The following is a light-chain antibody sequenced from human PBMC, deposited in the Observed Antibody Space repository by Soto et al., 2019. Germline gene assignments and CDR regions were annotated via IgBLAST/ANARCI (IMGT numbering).Light chain of an antibody. CDR1: QSVSSN. CDR2: GAS. J-gene: IGKJ5*01. V-gene: IGKV3-15*01. Sequence: EIVMTQSPATLSVSPGEKATRSCRASQSVSSNLAWYQQKPGQAPRLLIYGASTRATGIPARFSGSGSGTEFTLTISSLQSEDFAVYYCQQYKNWPRTFGQGTRLEI. CDR3: QQYKNWPRT.